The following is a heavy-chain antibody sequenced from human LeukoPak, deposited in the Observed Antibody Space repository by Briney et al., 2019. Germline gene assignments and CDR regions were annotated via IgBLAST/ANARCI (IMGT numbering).Heavy chain of an antibody. CDR1: GFSLTTSGMG. D-gene: IGHD2-15*01. Sequence: SCPTVVKPTETLTLTCTFSGFSLTTSGMGVGWIRQPPGKTLEWLGLIYWDDDIRYSPSLRSRLTIAKDTAKNQVFLIMTNVDPADTGTYYCAHRPGYCSDGVCYAGKHGVDVWGQGTTVTVSS. CDR3: AHRPGYCSDGVCYAGKHGVDV. CDR2: IYWDDDI. V-gene: IGHV2-5*02. J-gene: IGHJ6*02.